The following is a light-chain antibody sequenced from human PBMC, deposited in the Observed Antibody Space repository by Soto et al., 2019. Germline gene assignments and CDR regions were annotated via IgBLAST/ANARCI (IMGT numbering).Light chain of an antibody. CDR1: QSVSSK. CDR2: GAS. Sequence: EIVMTQSPATLSVSAGERATLSCRGSQSVSSKLAWSQQKPGQAHRVLIYGASTRATGIPARFSGIVSGTEFTLTISRLQSEDLAFYYGQQYNNWPPIPFVQFPRLALK. CDR3: QQYNNWPPIP. V-gene: IGKV3-15*01. J-gene: IGKJ5*01.